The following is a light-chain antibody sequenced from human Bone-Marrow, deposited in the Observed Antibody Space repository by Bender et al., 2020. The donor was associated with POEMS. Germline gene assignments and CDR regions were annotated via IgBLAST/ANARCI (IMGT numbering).Light chain of an antibody. CDR3: TSYAVTSNGYV. V-gene: IGLV3-21*02. J-gene: IGLJ1*01. CDR1: NVGSES. Sequence: SYVLTQSPSVSVAPGQTARITCGGDNVGSESVHWYQQKPGQAPGMVVYDDSDRPSGIPERFSGSKSGNTASLTVSGLQAEDEADYYCTSYAVTSNGYVFGTGTKVTVL. CDR2: DDS.